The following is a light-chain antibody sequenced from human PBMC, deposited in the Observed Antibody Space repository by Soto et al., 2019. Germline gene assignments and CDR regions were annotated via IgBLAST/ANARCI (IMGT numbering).Light chain of an antibody. Sequence: IVFTQSPGTLSLSPGERATLSCRTSQTISSRHLAWYQQRPGQPPRLLIHAASSRATGIPERFSGIGSGTDFTLTISRLEPEDVAVYYCQQYGSSGTLGQGTKVDIK. CDR3: QQYGSSGT. V-gene: IGKV3-20*01. J-gene: IGKJ1*01. CDR1: QTISSRH. CDR2: AAS.